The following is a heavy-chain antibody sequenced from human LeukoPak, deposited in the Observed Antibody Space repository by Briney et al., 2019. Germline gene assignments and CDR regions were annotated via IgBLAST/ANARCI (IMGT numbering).Heavy chain of an antibody. D-gene: IGHD3-16*01. CDR3: ARDLGDRSTGYYFDY. CDR1: GLTFSTYG. CDR2: IWHDGSLK. J-gene: IGHJ4*02. Sequence: GRSLRLSCAASGLTFSTYGMHWVRQAPGKGLEWVAVIWHDGSLKYYGESVKGRFTISRADSENTLYLHMNSLTVEDTAVYCARDLGDRSTGYYFDYWGQGTLVTVSS. V-gene: IGHV3-33*01.